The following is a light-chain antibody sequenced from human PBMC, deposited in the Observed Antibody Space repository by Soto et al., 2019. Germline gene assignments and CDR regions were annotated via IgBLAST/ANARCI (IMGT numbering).Light chain of an antibody. CDR1: SSNIGSNY. CDR3: AAWDDSLSGYVV. V-gene: IGLV1-47*01. CDR2: RNN. J-gene: IGLJ2*01. Sequence: QSVLTPPPSASGTPGQRVTISCSGSSSNIGSNYVYWYQQLPGTAPKLLIYRNNQRPSGVPDRFSGSKSGTSASLASSGLRSEDEADYYCAAWDDSLSGYVVFGGGTNLTVL.